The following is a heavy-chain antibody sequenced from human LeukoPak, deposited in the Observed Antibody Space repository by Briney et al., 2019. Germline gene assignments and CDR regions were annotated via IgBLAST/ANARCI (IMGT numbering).Heavy chain of an antibody. CDR1: GFTFDDYA. CDR2: ISWNSGSI. CDR3: AKDQAPDYGDHLDY. Sequence: PGRSLRLSCAASGFTFDDYAMHWVRQAPGKGLEWVSGISWNSGSIGYADSVKGRFTISRDNAKNSLYLQMNSLRAEDTALYYCAKDQAPDYGDHLDYWGQGTLVTVSS. V-gene: IGHV3-9*01. J-gene: IGHJ4*02. D-gene: IGHD4-17*01.